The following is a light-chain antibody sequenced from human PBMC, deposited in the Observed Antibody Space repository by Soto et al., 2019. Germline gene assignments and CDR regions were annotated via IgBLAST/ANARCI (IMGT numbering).Light chain of an antibody. Sequence: DIQMTQSPSSLSASVGDRVTITCRASQRISTYLNWYQQKPGKAPKLLIYDASTLERGVPSRFSGTGSGTEFTLTISSLQPDDFATYYCQQYYRSSITFGQGTRLEI. J-gene: IGKJ5*01. CDR2: DAS. CDR3: QQYYRSSIT. V-gene: IGKV1-5*01. CDR1: QRISTY.